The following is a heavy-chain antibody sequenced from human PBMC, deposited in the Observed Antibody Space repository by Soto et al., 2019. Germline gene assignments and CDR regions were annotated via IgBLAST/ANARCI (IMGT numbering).Heavy chain of an antibody. CDR2: ISGSGGST. V-gene: IGHV3-23*01. J-gene: IGHJ6*02. D-gene: IGHD4-17*01. Sequence: GGSLRLSCTASGFTISNYAISWVRQAPGKGLEWVSSISGSGGSTYYPDSVKGRFTISRDNSKNTLYLQMNSLRAEDTAVYYCATYRGNYERYGVYYGMDVWSQGTTVTVSS. CDR3: ATYRGNYERYGVYYGMDV. CDR1: GFTISNYA.